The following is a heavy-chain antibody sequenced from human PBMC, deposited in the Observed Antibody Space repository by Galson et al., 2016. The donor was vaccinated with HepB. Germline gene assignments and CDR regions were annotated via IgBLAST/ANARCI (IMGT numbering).Heavy chain of an antibody. J-gene: IGHJ6*02. CDR3: ARGGAAASTDYYYGMDV. CDR2: IDPSDSYT. D-gene: IGHD6-13*01. Sequence: QSGAEVKKSGESLRISCKVSGYSFTSYWISWVRQMPGKGLEWMGRIDPSDSYTNYSPSFQGHVTISADKSISTAYLQWSSLKASDTAVYYCARGGAAASTDYYYGMDVWGQGTTVTVSS. V-gene: IGHV5-10-1*01. CDR1: GYSFTSYW.